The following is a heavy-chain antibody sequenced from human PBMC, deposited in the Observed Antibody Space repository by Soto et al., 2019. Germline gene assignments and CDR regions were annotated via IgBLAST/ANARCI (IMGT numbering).Heavy chain of an antibody. CDR3: THRQGRAVTGPLET. Sequence: QITLKESGPTLVKPTQTLTLTCTFSGFSLSTAGVGVGWIRQPPGRALEWLALIYWDDDKRFSPSLKSRLTLTKDTSKNQVVLTLTNMAPVDTATYYCTHRQGRAVTGPLETWGQGTLVTISS. V-gene: IGHV2-5*02. CDR2: IYWDDDK. J-gene: IGHJ5*02. D-gene: IGHD6-19*01. CDR1: GFSLSTAGVG.